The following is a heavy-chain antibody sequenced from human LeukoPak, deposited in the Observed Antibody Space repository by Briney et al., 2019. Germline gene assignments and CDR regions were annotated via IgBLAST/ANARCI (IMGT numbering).Heavy chain of an antibody. CDR2: FNHSGST. J-gene: IGHJ4*02. D-gene: IGHD3-10*01. V-gene: IGHV4-34*01. CDR3: ARAPRYYYGSGSYRPFDY. Sequence: PSETLSLTCAVYGGSFSGYYWSWIRNPPGKGQEWIGEFNHSGSTNYNPSLKSRVTISVDTSKNQFSLKLSSVTAADTAVYYCARAPRYYYGSGSYRPFDYWGQGTLVTVSS. CDR1: GGSFSGYY.